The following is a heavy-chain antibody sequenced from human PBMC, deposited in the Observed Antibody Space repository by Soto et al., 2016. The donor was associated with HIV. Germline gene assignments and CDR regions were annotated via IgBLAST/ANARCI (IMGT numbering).Heavy chain of an antibody. D-gene: IGHD6-19*01. CDR2: ISSSSTYT. V-gene: IGHV3-11*05. Sequence: VQLVESGGGLVKPGGSLRLSCAASGFTFKDYYMTWIRQAPGKGLEWISYISSSSTYTNDADSVKGRFTISRDDAKNLLFLQMNSLRAEDTAVFHCARVRNSSGWNYCPDLWGRGALVTVS. CDR3: ARVRNSSGWNYCPDL. CDR1: GFTFKDYY. J-gene: IGHJ2*01.